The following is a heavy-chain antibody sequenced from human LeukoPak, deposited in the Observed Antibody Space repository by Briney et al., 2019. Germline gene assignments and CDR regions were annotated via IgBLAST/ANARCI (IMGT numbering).Heavy chain of an antibody. CDR1: GGSISSGGYY. V-gene: IGHV4-30-2*01. D-gene: IGHD1-26*01. CDR3: ASGSRIDDAFDI. Sequence: SETLSLTCTVSGGSISSGGYYWSWIRQPPGKGLEWIGYIYHSGSTYYNPSLKSRVTISVDRSKNQFSLKLSSVTAADTAVYYCASGSRIDDAFDIWGQGTMVTVSS. CDR2: IYHSGST. J-gene: IGHJ3*02.